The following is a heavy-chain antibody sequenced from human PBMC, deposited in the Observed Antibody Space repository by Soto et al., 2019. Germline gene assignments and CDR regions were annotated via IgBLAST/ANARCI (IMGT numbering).Heavy chain of an antibody. CDR1: GGSISSYY. CDR2: IYYSGST. CDR3: AREGTVKLDY. V-gene: IGHV4-59*01. J-gene: IGHJ4*02. Sequence: QVQLQESGPGLVKPSETLSLTCTVSGGSISSYYWSWIRQPPGKGLEWIGYIYYSGSTNYNPSLKSRVTISVDTSKNQFSLKLSSVTAADTAVYYCAREGTVKLDYWGQGTLVTVSS. D-gene: IGHD4-17*01.